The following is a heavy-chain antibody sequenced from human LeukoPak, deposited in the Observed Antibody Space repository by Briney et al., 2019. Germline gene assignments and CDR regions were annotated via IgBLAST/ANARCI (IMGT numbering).Heavy chain of an antibody. CDR1: GFDFSNHA. Sequence: GGSLRLSCVASGFDFSNHAMHWVRQTPGKGPECAAVIAYHGTNEYDADSVKGRFTTSRDNSKNRLYLQMKSLTPEDTAVYYCARDRDFWGYGGMDVWGQGTTVTVSS. V-gene: IGHV3-30-3*01. CDR3: ARDRDFWGYGGMDV. D-gene: IGHD3-3*01. CDR2: IAYHGTNE. J-gene: IGHJ6*02.